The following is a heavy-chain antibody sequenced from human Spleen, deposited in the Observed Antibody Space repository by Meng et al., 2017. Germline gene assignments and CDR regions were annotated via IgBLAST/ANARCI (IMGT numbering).Heavy chain of an antibody. D-gene: IGHD6-25*01. V-gene: IGHV1-2*06. J-gene: IGHJ4*02. CDR1: GYNFPDYY. Sequence: QARMVQLGARVKQPGASVKVSCKPSGYNFPDYYIHWVRRAPGQGLEWMGRINPKSGDTHYAQKFQARVTMTGDTSISTAYMELSGLRSDDTAMYYCARDEDISAAGKLFGDYWGQGTLVTVSS. CDR2: INPKSGDT. CDR3: ARDEDISAAGKLFGDY.